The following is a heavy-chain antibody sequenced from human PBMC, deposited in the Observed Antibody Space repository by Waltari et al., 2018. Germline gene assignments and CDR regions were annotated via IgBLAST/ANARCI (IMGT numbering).Heavy chain of an antibody. Sequence: EVQLVESGGGLVQPGGSLRLSCGASGFTFSRYCMNWVRQAPGKGLEWVSYISSSSSTIYYADSVKGRFTISRDNAKNSLYLQMNSLRAEDTAVYYCARAYGSGGAFDIWGRGTMVTVSS. CDR3: ARAYGSGGAFDI. CDR1: GFTFSRYC. D-gene: IGHD3-10*01. CDR2: ISSSSSTI. J-gene: IGHJ3*02. V-gene: IGHV3-48*01.